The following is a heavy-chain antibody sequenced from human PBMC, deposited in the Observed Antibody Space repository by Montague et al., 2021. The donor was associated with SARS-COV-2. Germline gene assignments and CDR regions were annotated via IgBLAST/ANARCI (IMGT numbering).Heavy chain of an antibody. Sequence: SETLSLTCAVYGGSFSGYYWSWIRQPAGKGLEWIGRIFTSGNTDYNPSLTGRVTMSLDTSESQFSLKLNSVTAADTAIYYCAGVRFNAWHYFDYWGPGILVTVSS. CDR2: IFTSGNT. J-gene: IGHJ4*02. CDR1: GGSFSGYY. D-gene: IGHD3-16*01. CDR3: AGVRFNAWHYFDY. V-gene: IGHV4-59*10.